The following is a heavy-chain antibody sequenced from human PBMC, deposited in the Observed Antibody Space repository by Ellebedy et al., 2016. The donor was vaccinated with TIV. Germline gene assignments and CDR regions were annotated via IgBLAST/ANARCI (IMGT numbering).Heavy chain of an antibody. Sequence: GESLKISCAASGFTFSSYAMAWVRQAPGKGLEWVAVISYDGSNKYYADSVKGRFTISRDNSKNTLYLQMNSLRAEDTAVYYCARLRGDRTWKNWGQGTLVTVSS. CDR3: ARLRGDRTWKN. CDR2: ISYDGSNK. V-gene: IGHV3-30*12. J-gene: IGHJ4*02. D-gene: IGHD3-16*01. CDR1: GFTFSSYA.